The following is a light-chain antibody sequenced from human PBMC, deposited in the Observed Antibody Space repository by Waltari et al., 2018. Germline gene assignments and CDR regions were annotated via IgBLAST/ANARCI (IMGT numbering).Light chain of an antibody. CDR3: QVWDRTGDHVI. V-gene: IGLV3-21*03. J-gene: IGLJ2*01. CDR2: EDR. CDR1: NIGRKT. Sequence: YVLTQPPSVSVTPGRTARIPCGGNNIGRKTVHWYQQKPGQAPVLVVYEDRERPSGIPERFAASHSGNTATLTIGGVAAGDEADYYCQVWDRTGDHVIFGGGTKLTVL.